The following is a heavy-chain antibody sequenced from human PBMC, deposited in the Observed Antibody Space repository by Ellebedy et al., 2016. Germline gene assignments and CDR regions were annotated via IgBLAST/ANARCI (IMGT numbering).Heavy chain of an antibody. CDR1: GFTFNSDW. J-gene: IGHJ4*02. D-gene: IGHD6-6*01. CDR2: IKQDGSKK. V-gene: IGHV3-7*01. Sequence: GGSLRLSCAASGFTFNSDWMSWVRQAPGKGLEWVANIKQDGSKKYHVDSVRGRFTISRDNARNSLYLQMNSLRAEDTAVYYCASLGGRQRYSDWGQGTLVTVST. CDR3: ASLGGRQRYSD.